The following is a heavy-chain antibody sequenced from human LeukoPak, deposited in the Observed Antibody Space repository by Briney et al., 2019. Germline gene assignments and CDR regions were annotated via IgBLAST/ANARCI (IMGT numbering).Heavy chain of an antibody. J-gene: IGHJ5*02. Sequence: PSETLSLTCAVYGGSFSGYYWSWIRQPPGKGLEWIGEINHSGSTNYNPSLKSRVTISVDTSKNQFSLKLSSVTAADTAVYYCARAVGADLMVVWFDPWGQGTLVTVSS. V-gene: IGHV4-34*01. CDR3: ARAVGADLMVVWFDP. CDR1: GGSFSGYY. CDR2: INHSGST. D-gene: IGHD1-26*01.